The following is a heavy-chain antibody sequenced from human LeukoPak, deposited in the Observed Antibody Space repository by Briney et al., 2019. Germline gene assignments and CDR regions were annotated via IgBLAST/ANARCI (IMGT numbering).Heavy chain of an antibody. Sequence: SETLSLTCAVYGGSFSGYYWSWIRQPPGKGLEWIGEINHSGSTNYNPSLKSRVTISVDTSKNQFSLKLSSVTAADTAVYYCARDEYSSSFIRYWGQGTLVTVSS. V-gene: IGHV4-34*01. D-gene: IGHD6-6*01. CDR2: INHSGST. CDR3: ARDEYSSSFIRY. CDR1: GGSFSGYY. J-gene: IGHJ4*02.